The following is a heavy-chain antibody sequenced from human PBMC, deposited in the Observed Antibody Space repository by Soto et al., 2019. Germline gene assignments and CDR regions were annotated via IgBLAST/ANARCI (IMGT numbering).Heavy chain of an antibody. V-gene: IGHV3-33*01. CDR1: GFTFSGYG. Sequence: QLQLVESGGGVVQPGRSLRLSCAASGFTFSGYGMHWVRQAPGKGLEWVALIWYDSRDQYYADSVKGRFTISRDNSKNTLYLQMNSLRVEDTGIYYCARQMWIPDIWGQGTLVTVSS. CDR2: IWYDSRDQ. J-gene: IGHJ4*02. D-gene: IGHD5-12*01. CDR3: ARQMWIPDI.